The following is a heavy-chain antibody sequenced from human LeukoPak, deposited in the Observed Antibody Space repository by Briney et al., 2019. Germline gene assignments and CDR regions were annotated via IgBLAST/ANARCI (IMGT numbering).Heavy chain of an antibody. V-gene: IGHV3-11*01. D-gene: IGHD2-21*02. J-gene: IGHJ4*02. CDR1: GFTFSDYN. CDR2: ISRSGSTK. CDR3: AKDFVVVPGNVNYFDY. Sequence: GALRLSCAASGFTFSDYNMRWIRQAPGKGLEWVSSISRSGSTKYYADSVKGRFTISRDNAKNSLFLQMNSLRAEDTAVYYCAKDFVVVPGNVNYFDYWGQGTLVTVSS.